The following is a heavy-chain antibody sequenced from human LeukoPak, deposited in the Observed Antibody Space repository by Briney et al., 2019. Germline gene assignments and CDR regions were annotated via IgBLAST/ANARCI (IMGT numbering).Heavy chain of an antibody. CDR1: GFSFNSCS. J-gene: IGHJ4*02. V-gene: IGHV3-23*01. Sequence: GGSLRLSCAASGFSFNSCSMSWVRQAPGRGLEWVSAITGSGGTTYYADSVKGRFTISRDNPRNTLYIEMNSLRAEDTALYYCAKGPFAGQYYFDSWGQGTLVTVSS. D-gene: IGHD3-16*01. CDR2: ITGSGGTT. CDR3: AKGPFAGQYYFDS.